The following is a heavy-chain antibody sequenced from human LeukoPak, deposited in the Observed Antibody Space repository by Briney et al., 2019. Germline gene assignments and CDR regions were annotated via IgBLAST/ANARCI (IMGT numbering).Heavy chain of an antibody. CDR1: GYTFTSYD. V-gene: IGHV1-8*01. D-gene: IGHD3-3*01. CDR2: MNPNSGNT. CDR3: AGFFDDFWSGYQDY. Sequence: ASVKVSCKASGYTFTSYDINWVRQATGQGLEWVGWMNPNSGNTGYAQKFQGRVTMTRNTSISTAYMELSSLRSEDTAVYYCAGFFDDFWSGYQDYWGQGTLVTVSS. J-gene: IGHJ4*02.